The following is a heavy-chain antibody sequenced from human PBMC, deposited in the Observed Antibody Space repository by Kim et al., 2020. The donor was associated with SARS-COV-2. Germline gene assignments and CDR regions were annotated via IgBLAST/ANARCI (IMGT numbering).Heavy chain of an antibody. CDR1: GFTFSSYG. V-gene: IGHV3-30*18. D-gene: IGHD6-19*01. Sequence: GGSLRLSCAASGFTFSSYGMHWVRQAPGEGLEWVAVISYDGSNKYYADSVKGRFTISRDNSKNTLYLQMNSLRAEDTAVYYCAKDSPGGSGGTTDYWGQGTLVTVSS. J-gene: IGHJ4*02. CDR3: AKDSPGGSGGTTDY. CDR2: ISYDGSNK.